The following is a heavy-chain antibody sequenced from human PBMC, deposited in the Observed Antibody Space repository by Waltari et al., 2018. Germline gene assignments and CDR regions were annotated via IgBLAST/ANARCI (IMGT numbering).Heavy chain of an antibody. CDR2: IYYSGST. CDR3: ASTYPGKDLPGFDY. V-gene: IGHV4-59*01. CDR1: GGSISSYY. J-gene: IGHJ4*02. Sequence: QVQLQESGPGLVTPSETLSLTCTVSGGSISSYYWSWIRQPPGKGLEWIGYIYYSGSTNYNPSLKSRVTISVDTSKNQFSLKLSSVTAADTAVYYCASTYPGKDLPGFDYWGQGTLVTVSS. D-gene: IGHD1-26*01.